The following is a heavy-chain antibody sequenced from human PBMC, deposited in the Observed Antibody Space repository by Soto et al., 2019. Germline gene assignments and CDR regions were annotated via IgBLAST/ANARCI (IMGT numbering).Heavy chain of an antibody. Sequence: QVQLQESGPGLVKPSETLSLTCTVSGGSISSYYWSWIRQPPGKGLEWIGYIYYSGSTNYNPSLKSRVTISVDTSKNQFSLKLSSVTAADTAVYYCARDSAFFGVAPYFDYWGQGTLVTVSS. CDR3: ARDSAFFGVAPYFDY. J-gene: IGHJ4*02. CDR1: GGSISSYY. V-gene: IGHV4-59*01. CDR2: IYYSGST. D-gene: IGHD3-3*01.